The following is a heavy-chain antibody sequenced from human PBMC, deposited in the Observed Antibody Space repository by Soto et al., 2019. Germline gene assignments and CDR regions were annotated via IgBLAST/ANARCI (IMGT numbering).Heavy chain of an antibody. CDR1: GGTFRNYP. CDR3: ARGPLVVLNYFES. J-gene: IGHJ4*02. Sequence: QVQLVQSGTEVKKPGSSVKLSCKASGGTFRNYPINWVRQAPGQGLEWMGSIFPLTDIPDYAQNFQARLTISADKSTSTAHMELSSLTSDDAAMYFCARGPLVVLNYFESWGQGTLVTVSS. V-gene: IGHV1-69*02. CDR2: IFPLTDIP.